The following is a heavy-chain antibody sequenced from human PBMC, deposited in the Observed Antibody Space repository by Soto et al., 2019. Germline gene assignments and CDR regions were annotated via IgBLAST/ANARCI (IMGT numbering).Heavy chain of an antibody. Sequence: ASETLSLTCIVSGGSITSYHWSWIRQFPGKGLEWIAYTSYTGNTNYNPSLQSRVTISMDTSKNQLSLKLTSMTAADTAVYYCAGAFYYDFWSGYFRPYYYYGMDVWGQGTTVTVSS. CDR1: GGSITSYH. D-gene: IGHD3-3*01. V-gene: IGHV4-59*03. J-gene: IGHJ6*02. CDR2: TSYTGNT. CDR3: AGAFYYDFWSGYFRPYYYYGMDV.